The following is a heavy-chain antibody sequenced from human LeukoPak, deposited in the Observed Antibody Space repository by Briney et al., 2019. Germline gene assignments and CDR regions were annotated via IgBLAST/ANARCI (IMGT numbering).Heavy chain of an antibody. CDR3: ARLSSSWSYNRILNSDY. Sequence: PSETLSLTCTVSGGSISSSSYYWGWIRQPPGKGLEWIGSIYYSGSTYYNPSLKSRVTISVDTSKNQFSLKLSSVTAADTAVYYCARLSSSWSYNRILNSDYWGQGTLVTVSS. CDR2: IYYSGST. D-gene: IGHD6-13*01. J-gene: IGHJ4*02. V-gene: IGHV4-39*01. CDR1: GGSISSSSYY.